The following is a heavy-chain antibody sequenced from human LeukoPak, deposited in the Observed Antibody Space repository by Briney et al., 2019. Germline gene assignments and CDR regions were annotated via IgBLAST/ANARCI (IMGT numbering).Heavy chain of an antibody. J-gene: IGHJ5*02. Sequence: ASVMVSCKASGYTFIGYYMHWVRQAPGQGLEWMGWINPNSGGTNYAQKFQGRVTMTRDTSISTAYMELSRLRSDDTAVYHCATVGATGSWFDPWGQGTLVTVSS. CDR2: INPNSGGT. V-gene: IGHV1-2*02. D-gene: IGHD1-26*01. CDR3: ATVGATGSWFDP. CDR1: GYTFIGYY.